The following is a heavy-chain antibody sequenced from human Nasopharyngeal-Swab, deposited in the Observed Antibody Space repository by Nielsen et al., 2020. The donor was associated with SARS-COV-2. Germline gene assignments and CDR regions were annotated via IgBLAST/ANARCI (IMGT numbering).Heavy chain of an antibody. J-gene: IGHJ4*02. V-gene: IGHV1-69*13. CDR3: ARAQSGYSYGLFGDY. Sequence: SVKVSCKASGYTFTSYAISWVRQAPGQGLEWMGGIIPIFGTANYAQKFQGRVTITADESTSTAYMELSSLRSEDTAVYYCARAQSGYSYGLFGDYWGQGTLVTVSS. CDR2: IIPIFGTA. D-gene: IGHD5-18*01. CDR1: GYTFTSYA.